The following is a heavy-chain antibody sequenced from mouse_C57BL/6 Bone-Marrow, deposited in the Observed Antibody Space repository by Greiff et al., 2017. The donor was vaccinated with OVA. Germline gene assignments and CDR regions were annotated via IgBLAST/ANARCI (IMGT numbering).Heavy chain of an antibody. CDR3: ARYDYFYYYAMDY. CDR1: GYTFPSYW. D-gene: IGHD2-4*01. CDR2: IDPSDSYT. Sequence: QVQLQQPGAELVMPGASVKLSCKASGYTFPSYWMHWVKQRPGQGLEWIGEIDPSDSYTNYNQKFKGKSTLTVDKSSSTAYMQLSSLTSEDSAVYYCARYDYFYYYAMDYWGQGTSVTVSS. J-gene: IGHJ4*01. V-gene: IGHV1-69*01.